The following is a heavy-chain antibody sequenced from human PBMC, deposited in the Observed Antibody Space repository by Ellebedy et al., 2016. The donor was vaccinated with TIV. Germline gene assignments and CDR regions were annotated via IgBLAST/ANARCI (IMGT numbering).Heavy chain of an antibody. CDR2: INHSGIT. Sequence: SETLSLTXAVYGASFSHYYWSWIRQPPGKGLEWIGEINHSGITNYNPSLKSRVTISGDTSKNQFSLKLRPVTGADTAVYYCARGRGLEGPWGQGTLVTVSS. V-gene: IGHV4-34*01. CDR1: GASFSHYY. D-gene: IGHD2-15*01. J-gene: IGHJ5*02. CDR3: ARGRGLEGP.